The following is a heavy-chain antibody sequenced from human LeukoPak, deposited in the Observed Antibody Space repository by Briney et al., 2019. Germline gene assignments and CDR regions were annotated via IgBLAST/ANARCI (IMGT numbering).Heavy chain of an antibody. CDR3: ARVQFRIYDSSGYYVLGAFDI. CDR1: GFTFGDYA. D-gene: IGHD3-22*01. Sequence: GRSVILSCTASGFTFGDYAMSWIRQAPGKGLEWVSYISSSSSYTNYADSVKGRFTISRDNAKNSLYLQMNSLRAEDTAVYYCARVQFRIYDSSGYYVLGAFDIWGQGTMVTVSS. V-gene: IGHV3-11*06. CDR2: ISSSSSYT. J-gene: IGHJ3*02.